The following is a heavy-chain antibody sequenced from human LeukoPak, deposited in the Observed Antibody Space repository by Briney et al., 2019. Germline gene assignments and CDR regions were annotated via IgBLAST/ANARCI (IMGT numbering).Heavy chain of an antibody. CDR2: IRYDGSNK. D-gene: IGHD2-15*01. Sequence: GGSLRLSCAASGFTFSSYGMHWVRQAPGKGLEWVAVIRYDGSNKYYADSVKGRFTISRDNAKNSLYLQMNSLRAEDTAVYYCVLGHCSGGSCYSGEPQYYYYGMDVWGQGTTVTVSS. J-gene: IGHJ6*02. V-gene: IGHV3-33*03. CDR3: VLGHCSGGSCYSGEPQYYYYGMDV. CDR1: GFTFSSYG.